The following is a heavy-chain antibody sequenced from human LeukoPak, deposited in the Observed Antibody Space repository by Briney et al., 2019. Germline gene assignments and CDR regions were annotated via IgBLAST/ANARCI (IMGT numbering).Heavy chain of an antibody. Sequence: GGSLRLSCAASEFTFSSHWMSWVRQAPGKGLEWVANIKEDGSEKHYVDSVKGRFTISRDNAKNSLYLQMNSLRAEDTAVYYCCRRWLNYYYYGMDVWGQGTTVTVSS. CDR2: IKEDGSEK. J-gene: IGHJ6*02. CDR3: CRRWLNYYYYGMDV. V-gene: IGHV3-7*01. D-gene: IGHD5-18*01. CDR1: EFTFSSHW.